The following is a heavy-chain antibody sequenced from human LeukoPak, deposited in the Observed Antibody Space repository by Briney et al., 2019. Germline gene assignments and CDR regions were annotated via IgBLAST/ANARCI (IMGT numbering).Heavy chain of an antibody. CDR3: ARGRGGANWFDP. V-gene: IGHV4-59*01. CDR1: GGSISSNY. J-gene: IGHJ5*02. CDR2: IYYSGST. Sequence: SETLSLTCTVSGGSISSNYWSWIRQPPGKGLEWIGYIYYSGSTNYNPSLKSRVTISVDTSKNQFSLKLSSVTAADTAVYYCARGRGGANWFDPWGQGTLVTVSS. D-gene: IGHD2-15*01.